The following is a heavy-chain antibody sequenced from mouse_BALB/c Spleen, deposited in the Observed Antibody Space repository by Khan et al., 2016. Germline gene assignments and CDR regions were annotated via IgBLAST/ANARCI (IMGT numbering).Heavy chain of an antibody. CDR3: ARETVVSPYYFDY. J-gene: IGHJ2*01. D-gene: IGHD1-1*01. Sequence: QVQLQQSGAELVKPGASVKLSCKASGYTFTNYDINWVRQRPEQGLEWIGWIFPGDGFTKCNDKFKGTATLTTDRSSSTAYMQLSRLTSEDSAVYCCARETVVSPYYFDYWGQGTTLTVSS. V-gene: IGHV1-85*01. CDR2: IFPGDGFT. CDR1: GYTFTNYD.